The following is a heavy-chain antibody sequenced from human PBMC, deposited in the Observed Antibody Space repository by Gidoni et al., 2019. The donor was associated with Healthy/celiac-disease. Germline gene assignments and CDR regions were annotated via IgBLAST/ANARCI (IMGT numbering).Heavy chain of an antibody. D-gene: IGHD3-22*01. Sequence: EVQLVESGGGLIQPGGSLRLSCAASGFTVSSNYMSWVRQAPGKGLEWVSVIYSGCSKYYADSVKGRFTISRDNSKNTLYLQMNSLRAEDTAVYYCARDLEDSSGYYPYAFDIWGQGTMVTVSS. J-gene: IGHJ3*02. V-gene: IGHV3-53*01. CDR2: IYSGCSK. CDR1: GFTVSSNY. CDR3: ARDLEDSSGYYPYAFDI.